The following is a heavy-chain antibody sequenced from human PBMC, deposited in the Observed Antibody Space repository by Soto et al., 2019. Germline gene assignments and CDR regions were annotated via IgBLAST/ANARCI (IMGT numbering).Heavy chain of an antibody. J-gene: IGHJ5*02. CDR1: GGTFSSYT. CDR3: ARGELYSGSYNSWFDP. D-gene: IGHD1-26*01. Sequence: QVQLVQSGAEVKKPGSSVKVSCKASGGTFSSYTISWVLQAPGQGLEWMGRIIPILGIGNYAQTFQRRVTIPAEQSTRTAYMELSSLRSEDTAVYYCARGELYSGSYNSWFDPWGHRTLVIVS. V-gene: IGHV1-69*02. CDR2: IIPILGIG.